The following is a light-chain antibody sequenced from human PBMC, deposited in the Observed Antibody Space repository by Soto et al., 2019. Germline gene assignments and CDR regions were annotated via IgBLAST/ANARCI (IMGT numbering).Light chain of an antibody. CDR3: QQSYSTPLT. V-gene: IGKV1-39*01. CDR2: AAS. Sequence: DIQMTQSPSSLSASVGDRVTITCQASQSISSYLNWYQQKPGKAPKLLIYAASSLQSGVPSRFSGSGSGTDFTLTISSLQPEDFATYYCQQSYSTPLTFGGGTKVELK. CDR1: QSISSY. J-gene: IGKJ4*01.